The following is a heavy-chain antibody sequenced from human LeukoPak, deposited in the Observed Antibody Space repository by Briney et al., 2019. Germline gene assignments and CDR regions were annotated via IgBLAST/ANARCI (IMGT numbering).Heavy chain of an antibody. CDR1: GGTFITLD. J-gene: IGHJ4*02. V-gene: IGHV1-69*13. CDR3: ARLGSGYDPGDF. Sequence: ASVTVSCKASGGTFITLDISWVRQAPGHGLEWMGGIIPLFGPANYAQKFQDRVTIIADESTTTAYMELSSLRSEDTAVYYCARLGSGYDPGDFWGQGTLVTVSS. D-gene: IGHD5-12*01. CDR2: IIPLFGPA.